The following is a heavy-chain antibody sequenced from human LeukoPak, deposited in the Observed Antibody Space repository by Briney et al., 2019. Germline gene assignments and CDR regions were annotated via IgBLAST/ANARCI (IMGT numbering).Heavy chain of an antibody. Sequence: GESLKISCKGSGYSFTSSWIGWVRQMPGKGLEWMGIIYPGDSDTRYSPSFQGQVTISADKSISTAYLQWSSLKASDTAMYHCARHGNYYYYGMDVWGQGTTVTVSS. V-gene: IGHV5-51*01. CDR3: ARHGNYYYYGMDV. D-gene: IGHD2-15*01. CDR2: IYPGDSDT. J-gene: IGHJ6*02. CDR1: GYSFTSSW.